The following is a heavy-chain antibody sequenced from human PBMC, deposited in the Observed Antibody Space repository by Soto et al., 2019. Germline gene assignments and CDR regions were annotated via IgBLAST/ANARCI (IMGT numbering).Heavy chain of an antibody. CDR2: ISGSDDRT. V-gene: IGHV3-23*01. CDR3: AKGSSTSCYCNLDY. Sequence: EVQLLESGGGLVQPGGSLRLSCAASGFTFSSYAMSWVRQAPGKGLEWVSVISGSDDRTYYADSVKGRCTISRDNSKNTLYLQMNSLRAEDTAVYYCAKGSSTSCYCNLDYWGQGTLVTVSS. D-gene: IGHD2-2*01. CDR1: GFTFSSYA. J-gene: IGHJ4*02.